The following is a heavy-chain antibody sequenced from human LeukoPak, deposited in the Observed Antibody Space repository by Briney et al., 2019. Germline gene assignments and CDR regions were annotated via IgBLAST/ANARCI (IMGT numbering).Heavy chain of an antibody. Sequence: LGGSLRLSCAASGFTFSSYAMSWVRQAPGKGLVWVSAISGGGGGTYYADSVKGRFTISRDNSKNTLYLQMNSLRAEDTAVYYCANTALALGYCSGGSCYILDYWGQGTLVTVSS. CDR1: GFTFSSYA. CDR3: ANTALALGYCSGGSCYILDY. J-gene: IGHJ4*02. V-gene: IGHV3-23*01. D-gene: IGHD2-15*01. CDR2: ISGGGGGT.